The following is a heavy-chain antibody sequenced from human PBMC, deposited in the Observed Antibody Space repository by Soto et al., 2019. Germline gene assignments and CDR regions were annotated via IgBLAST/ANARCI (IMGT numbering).Heavy chain of an antibody. D-gene: IGHD1-20*01. Sequence: SETLSLTCAVYGGSSSGYYWSWIRQPPGKGLEWIGEINHSGSTNYNPSLKSRVTISVDTSKNQFSLKLSSVTAADTAVYYCARVGMAVYYYYGMDVWGQGTTVTVSS. V-gene: IGHV4-34*01. J-gene: IGHJ6*02. CDR2: INHSGST. CDR1: GGSSSGYY. CDR3: ARVGMAVYYYYGMDV.